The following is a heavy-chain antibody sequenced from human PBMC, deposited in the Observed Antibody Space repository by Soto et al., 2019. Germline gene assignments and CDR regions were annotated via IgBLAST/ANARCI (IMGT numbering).Heavy chain of an antibody. J-gene: IGHJ6*02. V-gene: IGHV1-18*01. Sequence: ASVKVSCKASGYTFITFDINWVRQAAGQGLEWMGWISAYNGNTNYAQKLQGRVTMTTDTSTSTAYMELRSLRSDDTAVYYCARDRSEYCSGGSCYQNYYYYGMDVWGQGTTVTVSS. CDR2: ISAYNGNT. D-gene: IGHD2-15*01. CDR1: GYTFITFD. CDR3: ARDRSEYCSGGSCYQNYYYYGMDV.